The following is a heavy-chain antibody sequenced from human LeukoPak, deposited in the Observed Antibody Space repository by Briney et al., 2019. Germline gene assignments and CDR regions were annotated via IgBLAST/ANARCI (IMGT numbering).Heavy chain of an antibody. D-gene: IGHD2-15*01. Sequence: PSETLSLTCTVSGGSISSYYWSWIRQPPGKGLEWIGYIYYSGSTNYNPSLKSRVTISVDTSKNQFSLKLSSVTAADTAVYYCARLVRRVVRSKTTLAHGWFDPWGQGTLVTVSS. CDR1: GGSISSYY. J-gene: IGHJ5*02. CDR2: IYYSGST. V-gene: IGHV4-59*01. CDR3: ARLVRRVVRSKTTLAHGWFDP.